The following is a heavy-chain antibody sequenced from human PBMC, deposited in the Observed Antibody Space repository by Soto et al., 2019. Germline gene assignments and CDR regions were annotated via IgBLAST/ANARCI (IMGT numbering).Heavy chain of an antibody. CDR1: GFTFSSYA. CDR2: ISGSGGST. Sequence: GGSLRLSCAASGFTFSSYAMSWVRQAPGKGLEWVSAISGSGGSTYYADSVKGRFTISRDNSKNTLYLQMNSLRAEDTAVYYCAKDGVIVVVPAHDWFDPWGQGTLVTVSS. CDR3: AKDGVIVVVPAHDWFDP. D-gene: IGHD2-2*01. J-gene: IGHJ5*02. V-gene: IGHV3-23*01.